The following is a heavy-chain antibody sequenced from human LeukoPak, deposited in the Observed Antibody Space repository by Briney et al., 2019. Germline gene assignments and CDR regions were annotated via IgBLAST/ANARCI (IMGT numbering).Heavy chain of an antibody. CDR1: EFTFRRYA. Sequence: GGSLRLSCAATEFTFRRYAMSWVRQAPGKGLEWVSAISGGGGSTYYADSVMGRFTISRDNSKNTLSLQMNSLRAEDTAVYYCAKSDCASDGCKLLNYWGQGTLVTASS. V-gene: IGHV3-23*01. CDR3: AKSDCASDGCKLLNY. D-gene: IGHD2-21*01. CDR2: ISGGGGST. J-gene: IGHJ4*02.